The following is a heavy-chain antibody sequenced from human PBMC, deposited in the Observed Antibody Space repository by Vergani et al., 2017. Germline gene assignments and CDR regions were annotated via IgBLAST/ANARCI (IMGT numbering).Heavy chain of an antibody. CDR3: ARDHDSSGWYRHYFDY. D-gene: IGHD6-19*01. V-gene: IGHV4-59*12. Sequence: QVQLQESGPGLVKPSETLSLTCTVSGGSISSYYWSWIRQPPGKGLEWIGYIYYSGSTNYNPSLKSRVTISVDTSKNQFSLKLSSVTAADTAVYYCARDHDSSGWYRHYFDYWGQGTLVTVSS. CDR1: GGSISSYY. J-gene: IGHJ4*02. CDR2: IYYSGST.